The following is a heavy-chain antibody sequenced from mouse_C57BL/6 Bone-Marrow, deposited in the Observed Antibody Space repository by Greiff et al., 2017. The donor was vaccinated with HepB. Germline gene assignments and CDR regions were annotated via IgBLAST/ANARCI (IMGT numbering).Heavy chain of an antibody. J-gene: IGHJ4*01. CDR1: GFSLTSYG. D-gene: IGHD1-1*01. Sequence: VQLKESGPGLVAPSQSLSITCTVSGFSLTSYGVHWVRQPPGKGLEWLVVIWSDGSTTYNSALKSRLSISKDNSKSQVFLKMNSLQTDDTAMYYCASGSSYAGYAMDYWGQGTSVTVSS. CDR3: ASGSSYAGYAMDY. V-gene: IGHV2-6*03. CDR2: IWSDGST.